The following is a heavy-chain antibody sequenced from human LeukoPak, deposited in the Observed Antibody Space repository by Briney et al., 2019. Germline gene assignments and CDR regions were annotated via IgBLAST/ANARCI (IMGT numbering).Heavy chain of an antibody. CDR3: AKDRRDGGYPYYFDY. Sequence: GRSLRLSCAASGFTFSSYGMHWVRQAPGKGLEWVAVISYDGSSKYYADSVKGRFTISRDNSKNTLYLQMNSLRAEDTAVYYCAKDRRDGGYPYYFDYWGQGTLVTVSS. J-gene: IGHJ4*02. CDR1: GFTFSSYG. V-gene: IGHV3-30*18. CDR2: ISYDGSSK. D-gene: IGHD5-12*01.